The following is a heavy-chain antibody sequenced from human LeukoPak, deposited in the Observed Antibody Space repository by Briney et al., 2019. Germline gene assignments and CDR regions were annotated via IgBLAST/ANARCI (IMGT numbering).Heavy chain of an antibody. CDR3: ARHPCYGSGSYYRRGAFDI. CDR1: GGSISSSSYY. J-gene: IGHJ3*02. V-gene: IGHV4-39*01. D-gene: IGHD3-10*01. Sequence: SETLSLTCTVSGGSISSSSYYWGWIRQPPGKGLEWIGSIYYSGSTYYNPSLKSRVTISVDTSKNQFSLKLSSVTAADTAVYYCARHPCYGSGSYYRRGAFDIWGQGTMVTVSS. CDR2: IYYSGST.